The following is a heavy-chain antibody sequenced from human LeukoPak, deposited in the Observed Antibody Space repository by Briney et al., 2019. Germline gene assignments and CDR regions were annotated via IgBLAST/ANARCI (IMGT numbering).Heavy chain of an antibody. CDR3: ARERLVRGVIGPSSEFDY. Sequence: GGSLRLSCAASGFTFSSYSMNWVRQAPGKGLEWVSSISSSSSYKYYADSVKGRFTISRDNAKNSLYLQMNSLRAEDTAVYYCARERLVRGVIGPSSEFDYWGQGTLVTVSS. CDR2: ISSSSSYK. D-gene: IGHD3-10*01. V-gene: IGHV3-21*01. J-gene: IGHJ4*02. CDR1: GFTFSSYS.